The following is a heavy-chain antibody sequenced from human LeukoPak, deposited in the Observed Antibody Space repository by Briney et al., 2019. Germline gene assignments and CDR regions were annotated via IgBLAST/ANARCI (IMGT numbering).Heavy chain of an antibody. V-gene: IGHV3-23*01. CDR2: ISGSGGST. J-gene: IGHJ4*02. CDR1: GFTFSSYA. CDR3: ANLRVRGAKDGVDY. D-gene: IGHD3-10*01. Sequence: GGSLRLSCAAPGFTFSSYAMSWVRQAPGKGLEWVSAISGSGGSTYYADSVKGRFTISRDNSKNTLYLQMNGLRAEDTAVYYCANLRVRGAKDGVDYWGQGTLVTVSS.